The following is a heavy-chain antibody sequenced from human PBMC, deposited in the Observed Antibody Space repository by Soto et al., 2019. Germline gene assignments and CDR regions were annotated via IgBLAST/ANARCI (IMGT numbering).Heavy chain of an antibody. CDR2: ISGSGGST. V-gene: IGHV3-23*01. J-gene: IGHJ6*04. CDR3: ATDSEVIYGSGSYLVGSSPPDV. Sequence: GGSLRLSCAASGFTFSSYAMSWVRQAPGKGLEWVSAISGSGGSTYYADSVKGRFTISRDNSKNTLYLQMNSLRAEDTAVYYCATDSEVIYGSGSYLVGSSPPDVWGKGTTVTVSS. D-gene: IGHD3-10*01. CDR1: GFTFSSYA.